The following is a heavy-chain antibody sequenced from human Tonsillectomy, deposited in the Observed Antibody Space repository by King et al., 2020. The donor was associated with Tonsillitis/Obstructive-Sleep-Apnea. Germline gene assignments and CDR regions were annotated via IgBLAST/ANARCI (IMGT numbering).Heavy chain of an antibody. CDR2: IIPIFGTA. V-gene: IGHV1-69*01. CDR3: SRDGEYSSSPGYNWFDT. Sequence: QLVQSGAEVKKPGSSVKVSCKASGGTFSSYAISWVRQAPGQGLEWMGGIIPIFGTANYAQKFQGRVTITADESTSTAYMELSSLESEDTAVYYWSRDGEYSSSPGYNWFDTWGQGTLVTVSS. D-gene: IGHD6-6*01. J-gene: IGHJ5*02. CDR1: GGTFSSYA.